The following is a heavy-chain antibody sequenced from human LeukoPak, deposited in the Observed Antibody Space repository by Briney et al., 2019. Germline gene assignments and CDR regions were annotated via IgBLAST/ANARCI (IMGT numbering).Heavy chain of an antibody. J-gene: IGHJ4*02. D-gene: IGHD1-20*01. Sequence: GGSLRLSCTASGFDFRNYWMHWVRQAPGKGLMWVSRIIGDGGLTHYADSVWGRFTISRDNAKNMLYLQMHSLRVEDTAFYFCVRDGHNWNFDYWGQGSLVTVSS. CDR1: GFDFRNYW. CDR2: IIGDGGLT. V-gene: IGHV3-74*01. CDR3: VRDGHNWNFDY.